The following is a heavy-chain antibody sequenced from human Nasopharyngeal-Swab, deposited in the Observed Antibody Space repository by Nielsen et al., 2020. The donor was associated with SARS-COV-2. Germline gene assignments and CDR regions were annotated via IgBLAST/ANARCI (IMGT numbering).Heavy chain of an antibody. CDR3: AIDSSGQDY. V-gene: IGHV3-23*01. J-gene: IGHJ4*02. D-gene: IGHD6-19*01. Sequence: WIRQPPGKGLEWVSAISGSGGSTYYAASVKGRFTRSRDNSKNTLDLQMNSLRAEDTAVYYCAIDSSGQDYWGQGTLVTVSS. CDR2: ISGSGGST.